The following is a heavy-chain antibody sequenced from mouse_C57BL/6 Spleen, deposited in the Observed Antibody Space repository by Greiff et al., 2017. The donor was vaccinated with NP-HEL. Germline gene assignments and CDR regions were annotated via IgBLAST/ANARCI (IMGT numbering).Heavy chain of an antibody. J-gene: IGHJ2*01. D-gene: IGHD2-2*01. CDR2: IYPGSGST. Sequence: QVQLQQPGAELVKPGASVKMSCKASGYTFTSYWITWVKQRPGQGLEWIGDIYPGSGSTNYNEKFKSKATLTVDTSSSTAYMQLSSLTSEDSAVYYCARGGYHLYYFDYWGQGTTLTVSS. CDR3: ARGGYHLYYFDY. CDR1: GYTFTSYW. V-gene: IGHV1-55*01.